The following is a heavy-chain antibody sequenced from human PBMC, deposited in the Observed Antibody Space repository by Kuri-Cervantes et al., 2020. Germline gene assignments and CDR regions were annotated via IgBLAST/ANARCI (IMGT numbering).Heavy chain of an antibody. D-gene: IGHD2-2*01. CDR1: GGTFSSYA. V-gene: IGHV1-69*13. CDR2: IIPIFGTA. Sequence: SVKVSCKASGGTFSSYAISWVRQAPGQGLEWMGGIIPIFGTANYAQKFQGRVTITADESTSTAYMELSSLRSEDTAVYYCARAIVVVPAVLTQRGYYYYYYGMDVWGQGTTVTVSS. CDR3: ARAIVVVPAVLTQRGYYYYYYGMDV. J-gene: IGHJ6*02.